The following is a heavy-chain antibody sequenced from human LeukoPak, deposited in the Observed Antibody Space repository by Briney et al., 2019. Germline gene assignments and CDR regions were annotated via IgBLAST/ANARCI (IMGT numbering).Heavy chain of an antibody. D-gene: IGHD1-26*01. V-gene: IGHV3-23*01. Sequence: GGSLRLSCAASGFTFSSYGMSWVRQAPGKGLEWVSAISGSGGSTYYADSVKGRFTISRDNVKNTLHLQMSSLRAEDTAIYYCARLYSGGWYFDLWGRGTLVTVSS. CDR3: ARLYSGGWYFDL. CDR1: GFTFSSYG. CDR2: ISGSGGST. J-gene: IGHJ2*01.